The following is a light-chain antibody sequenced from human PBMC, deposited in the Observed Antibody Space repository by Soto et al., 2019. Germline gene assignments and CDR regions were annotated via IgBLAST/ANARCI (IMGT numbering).Light chain of an antibody. J-gene: IGKJ4*01. CDR2: GIS. Sequence: IVLTQSPGTLSLSPGERATLSCRASQSVSSSYLVWYQQRPGQPPRLLIYGISTRAAGISDRFSGSGSGTDFTLTIYRLEPGDSAVYYCQQYGTSALTFGGGT. V-gene: IGKV3-20*01. CDR1: QSVSSSY. CDR3: QQYGTSALT.